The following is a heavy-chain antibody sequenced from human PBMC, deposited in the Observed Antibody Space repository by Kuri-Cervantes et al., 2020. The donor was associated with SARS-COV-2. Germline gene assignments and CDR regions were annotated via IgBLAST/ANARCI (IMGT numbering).Heavy chain of an antibody. CDR3: ARDLWDPNYYVAMDV. CDR1: GGSFSSYY. J-gene: IGHJ6*02. D-gene: IGHD3-10*02. CDR2: INHSGSS. Sequence: SETLSLTCAVYGGSFSSYYWSWIRQPPGKGLEWIGEINHSGSSNYNPSLKSRVTISVDTSKNQFSLKLSSVTAADTAVYYCARDLWDPNYYVAMDVWGQGTTVTVSS. V-gene: IGHV4-34*01.